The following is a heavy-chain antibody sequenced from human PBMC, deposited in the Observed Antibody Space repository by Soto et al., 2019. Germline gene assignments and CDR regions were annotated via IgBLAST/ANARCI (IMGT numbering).Heavy chain of an antibody. CDR2: IYYSGST. CDR1: GGSISSYY. CDR3: ARSSYYDSWSGYYPDYYFDY. V-gene: IGHV4-59*08. D-gene: IGHD3-3*01. J-gene: IGHJ4*02. Sequence: PSDTLSLTCTVSGGSISSYYWSWIRQPPGKGREWIGYIYYSGSTSYNPSLKSRVTISVDTSKHQFSLKLSSVTAADTAVYYCARSSYYDSWSGYYPDYYFDYWGQGTLVNASS.